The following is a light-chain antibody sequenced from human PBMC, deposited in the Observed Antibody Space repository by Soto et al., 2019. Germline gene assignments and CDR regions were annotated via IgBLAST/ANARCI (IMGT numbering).Light chain of an antibody. J-gene: IGKJ5*01. Sequence: DIQMTQSPSSLSASVGDRVTITCRASQSISNYLNWYQQKPGKAPKLLIYTASSLQSGFPSRFSGSGSGTDFTLTISSLQPEDFATYYCQQSDSTPIPFGQGTRLEIK. CDR2: TAS. V-gene: IGKV1-39*01. CDR3: QQSDSTPIP. CDR1: QSISNY.